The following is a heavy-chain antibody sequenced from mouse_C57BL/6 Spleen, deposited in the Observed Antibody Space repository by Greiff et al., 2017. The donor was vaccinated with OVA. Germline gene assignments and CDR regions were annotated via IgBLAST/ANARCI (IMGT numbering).Heavy chain of an antibody. Sequence: QVQLQQPGAELVKPGASVKLSCKASGYTFTSYWMHWVKQRPGRGLEWIGMIHPNSGSTNYNEKFKSKATLTVDKSSSTAYMQLSSLTSEDSAVYYCAREGVGYFDYWGQGTTLTVSS. CDR1: GYTFTSYW. CDR3: AREGVGYFDY. CDR2: IHPNSGST. V-gene: IGHV1-64*01. D-gene: IGHD1-1*02. J-gene: IGHJ2*01.